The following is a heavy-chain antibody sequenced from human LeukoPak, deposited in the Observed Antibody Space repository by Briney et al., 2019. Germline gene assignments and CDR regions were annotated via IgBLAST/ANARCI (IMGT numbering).Heavy chain of an antibody. V-gene: IGHV3-7*01. CDR1: GFTFSSYD. Sequence: GGSLRLSCAASGFTFSSYDMNWVRQAPGKGLEWVANIKQDGSDKYYVDSVRGRFTISRDNAKNSLYLQMNSLRAEDTAVYYCASDSSVLIKGAYWGQGTLVTVSS. CDR2: IKQDGSDK. CDR3: ASDSSVLIKGAY. D-gene: IGHD3-22*01. J-gene: IGHJ4*02.